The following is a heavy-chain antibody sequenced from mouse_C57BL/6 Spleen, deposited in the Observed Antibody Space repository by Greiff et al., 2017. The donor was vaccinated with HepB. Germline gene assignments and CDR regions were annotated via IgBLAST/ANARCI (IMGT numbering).Heavy chain of an antibody. D-gene: IGHD2-1*01. Sequence: EVKLMESGPGLVKPSQSLSLTCSVTGYSITSGYYWNWIRQFPGNKLEWMGYISYDGSNNYNPSLKNRISITRDTSKNQFFLKLNSVTTEDTATYYCAREGKDWYFDVWGTGTTVTVSS. J-gene: IGHJ1*03. CDR2: ISYDGSN. V-gene: IGHV3-6*01. CDR3: AREGKDWYFDV. CDR1: GYSITSGYY.